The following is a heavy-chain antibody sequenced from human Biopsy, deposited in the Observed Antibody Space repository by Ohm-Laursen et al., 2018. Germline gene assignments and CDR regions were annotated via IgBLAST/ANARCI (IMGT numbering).Heavy chain of an antibody. CDR1: GGSITTYY. V-gene: IGHV4-4*07. Sequence: SDTLSLTCTVSGGSITTYYWSWIRQPAGKGLEWIGRIYPSGSTNYNPSLKSRVTMSIDTSKKHFSLNLRSVTAADTAVYYCARPSTFYYDGGGYYDGFDPWGQGTLVTVSS. CDR2: IYPSGST. J-gene: IGHJ5*02. D-gene: IGHD3-22*01. CDR3: ARPSTFYYDGGGYYDGFDP.